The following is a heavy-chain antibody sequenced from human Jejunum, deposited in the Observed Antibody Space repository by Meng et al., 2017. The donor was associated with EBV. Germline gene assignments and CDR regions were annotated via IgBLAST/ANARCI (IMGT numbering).Heavy chain of an antibody. Sequence: LEEPGPRLATPSGTLSLTCVVSGGSSSDNDWWSWVRQPPGKGLEWLGEIYHGGGTNYNPSLESRVTISVDKSKNQFSLKLNSVTVADTAVYYCAGNGYYALEYWGPGILVTVSS. D-gene: IGHD3-22*01. V-gene: IGHV4-4*02. CDR3: AGNGYYALEY. J-gene: IGHJ4*02. CDR2: IYHGGGT. CDR1: GGSSSDNDW.